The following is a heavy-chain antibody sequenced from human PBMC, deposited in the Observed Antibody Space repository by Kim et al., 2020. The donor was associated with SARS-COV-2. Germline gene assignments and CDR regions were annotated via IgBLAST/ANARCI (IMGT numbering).Heavy chain of an antibody. V-gene: IGHV1-2*06. Sequence: ASVKVSCKASGYTFTGYYMHWVRQAPGQGLEWMGRINPNSGGTNYAQKFQGRVTMTRDTSISTAYMELSRLRSDDMAVYYCARLRPRYCSGGSCEDYFDYWGQGTLVTVSS. CDR3: ARLRPRYCSGGSCEDYFDY. CDR2: INPNSGGT. D-gene: IGHD2-15*01. CDR1: GYTFTGYY. J-gene: IGHJ4*02.